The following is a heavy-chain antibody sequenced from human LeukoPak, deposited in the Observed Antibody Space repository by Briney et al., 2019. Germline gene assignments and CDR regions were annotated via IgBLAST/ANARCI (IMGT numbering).Heavy chain of an antibody. CDR3: ARHAYCSGGSCPDF. D-gene: IGHD2-15*01. Sequence: SETLSLTCAVSGYSISSGYYWGWIRPPPGKGLEWIGSIFRSGSTHYHPSLKSRVTISVDTSKNQFSLKLSSVTAADTAVYYCARHAYCSGGSCPDFWGQGTLVTVSS. J-gene: IGHJ4*02. CDR2: IFRSGST. CDR1: GYSISSGYY. V-gene: IGHV4-38-2*01.